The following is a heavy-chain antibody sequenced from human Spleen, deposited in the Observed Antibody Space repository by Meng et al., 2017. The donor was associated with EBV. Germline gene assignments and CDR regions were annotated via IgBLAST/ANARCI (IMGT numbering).Heavy chain of an antibody. J-gene: IGHJ5*02. CDR1: GNTFRSYG. V-gene: IGHV1-3*01. CDR2: INGGDGDT. D-gene: IGHD2-2*01. Sequence: QVQLVQSGAEVNKPGASVKISCEAFGNTFRSYGIHWVRQVPGQGLEWMGRINGGDGDTKYSQKFQGRITITRDTSAYIGYMELTSLTFEDTAVYFCARPRVDDWFDPWGQGTLVTVSS. CDR3: ARPRVDDWFDP.